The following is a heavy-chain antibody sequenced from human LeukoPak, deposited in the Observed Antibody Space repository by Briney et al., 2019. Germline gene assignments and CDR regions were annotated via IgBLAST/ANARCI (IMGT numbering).Heavy chain of an antibody. CDR3: ARHQGRRERYNWFDP. V-gene: IGHV5-51*01. CDR1: GYSFTSYW. D-gene: IGHD1-1*01. Sequence: GESLKISCKGSGYSFTSYWIGWVRQMPGKGLEWMGIIYPGDSDTRYSPSFQGQVTISADKSISTAYLQWSSLKASDTAMYYCARHQGRRERYNWFDPWGQGTLVTVSS. CDR2: IYPGDSDT. J-gene: IGHJ5*02.